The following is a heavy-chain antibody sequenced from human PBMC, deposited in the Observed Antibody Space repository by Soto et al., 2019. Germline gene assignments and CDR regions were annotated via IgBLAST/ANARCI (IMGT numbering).Heavy chain of an antibody. CDR3: ATDPGAFAGAMRD. V-gene: IGHV3-30*03. D-gene: IGHD3-16*01. CDR2: VTFNGSKE. CDR1: GFAFSRLG. J-gene: IGHJ4*02. Sequence: VQMVESGGGVVQPGGSLRLSCAGSGFAFSRLGMHWVRQAPAKGLEWVACVTFNGSKEYYVDSVKGRFAISRNNSMNTLYLQMSSLGPEDTGVYYCATDPGAFAGAMRDWGRGTLVTVSS.